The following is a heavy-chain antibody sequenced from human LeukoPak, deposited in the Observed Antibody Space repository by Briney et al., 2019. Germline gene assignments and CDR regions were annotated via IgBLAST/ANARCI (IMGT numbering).Heavy chain of an antibody. J-gene: IGHJ4*02. D-gene: IGHD3-22*01. V-gene: IGHV1-18*01. CDR2: ASANNGDT. CDR1: GYTFTSYG. Sequence: ASVNVSCKASGYTFTSYGISWVRQAPGQGLEWLGWASANNGDTNYAQKVQGRVTMTTDTSASTAYMELRSLRSDDTAVYYCARVLGSRYYYDSSGYLDYWGQGTLVTVSS. CDR3: ARVLGSRYYYDSSGYLDY.